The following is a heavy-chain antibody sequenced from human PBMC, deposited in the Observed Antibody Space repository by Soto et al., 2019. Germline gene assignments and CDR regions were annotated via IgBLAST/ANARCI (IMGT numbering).Heavy chain of an antibody. CDR2: INHSGST. Sequence: PSETLSLTCAVYGGSFSGYYWSWIRQPPGKGLEWIGEINHSGSTNYNPSLKSRVTISVDTSKNQFSLKLSSVTAADTAVYYCARSRHLLGYCSSTSCRRYYFDYWGRGTLVTVSS. CDR3: ARSRHLLGYCSSTSCRRYYFDY. CDR1: GGSFSGYY. J-gene: IGHJ4*02. D-gene: IGHD2-2*01. V-gene: IGHV4-34*01.